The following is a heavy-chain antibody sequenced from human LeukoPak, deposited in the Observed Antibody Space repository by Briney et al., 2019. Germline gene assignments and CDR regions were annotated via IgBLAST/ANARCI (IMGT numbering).Heavy chain of an antibody. CDR3: ARDEVGVGATHDY. D-gene: IGHD1-26*01. J-gene: IGHJ4*02. CDR2: ISKDGSST. CDR1: GFTFSCFL. V-gene: IGHV3-74*01. Sequence: GSLRLFWAASGFTFSCFLVDRGRQTPGKGLVLVSRISKDGSSTYYADSVKGRFTISRDNAKNTLYLQMNSLRAEDTAVYYCARDEVGVGATHDYWGQGTLVTVSS.